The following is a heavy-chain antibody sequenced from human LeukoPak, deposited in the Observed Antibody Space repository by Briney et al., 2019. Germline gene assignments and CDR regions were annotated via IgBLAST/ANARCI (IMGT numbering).Heavy chain of an antibody. CDR2: IRSKSYGGTT. J-gene: IGHJ4*02. Sequence: PGGSLRLACTASAFTFDNYAMSWFRPAPGEGPEWVGFIRSKSYGGTTEYAASVKGRFTISRDDSKSIAYLQMTSLESGDTAVYYCVRYGGDADYWGQGTLVTVSS. CDR1: AFTFDNYA. CDR3: VRYGGDADY. D-gene: IGHD5-12*01. V-gene: IGHV3-49*03.